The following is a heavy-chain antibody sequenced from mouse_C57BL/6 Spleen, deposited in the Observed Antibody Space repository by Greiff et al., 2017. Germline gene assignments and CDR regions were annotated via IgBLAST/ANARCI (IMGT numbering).Heavy chain of an antibody. J-gene: IGHJ3*01. Sequence: QVQLKQSGAELVKPGASVKLSCKASGYTFTEYTIHWVKQRSGQGLEWIGWFYPGSGSIKYNEKFKDKATLTADKSSSTVYMELSRLTSEDSAVYFCARHEERYYYGSSPFAYWGQGTLVTVSA. CDR3: ARHEERYYYGSSPFAY. CDR1: GYTFTEYT. CDR2: FYPGSGSI. V-gene: IGHV1-62-2*01. D-gene: IGHD1-1*01.